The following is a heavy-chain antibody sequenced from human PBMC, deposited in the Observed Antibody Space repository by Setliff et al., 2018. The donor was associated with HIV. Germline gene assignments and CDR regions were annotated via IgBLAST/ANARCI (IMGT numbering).Heavy chain of an antibody. V-gene: IGHV4-34*01. D-gene: IGHD3-22*01. J-gene: IGHJ4*02. CDR1: GESFSEYY. CDR2: INHSGTT. CDR3: ARSGDYYESSGYYRY. Sequence: SETLSLTCAVYGESFSEYYWTWIRQSPGKGLEWIGEINHSGTTNYNPSLKSRVTMSVDTSKSQFSLKMSSVTAADTAVYYCARSGDYYESSGYYRYWGQGALVTVSS.